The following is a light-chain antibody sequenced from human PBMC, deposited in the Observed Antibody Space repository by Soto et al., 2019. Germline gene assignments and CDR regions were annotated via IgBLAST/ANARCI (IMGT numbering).Light chain of an antibody. V-gene: IGKV3-15*01. CDR1: QSVGRN. CDR3: QQYKNWPDS. Sequence: QSPGTLSVSPGERVTLSCRPSQSVGRNLAWYQQKPGQAPSLLIYTTSTRAPGIPARFSGSGSGTEFTRTTRSLQSEEVAVYDCQQYKNWPDSFGGGTKVEIK. J-gene: IGKJ4*01. CDR2: TTS.